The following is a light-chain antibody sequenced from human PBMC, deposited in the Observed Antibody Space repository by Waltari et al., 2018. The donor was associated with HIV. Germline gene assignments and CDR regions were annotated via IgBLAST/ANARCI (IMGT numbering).Light chain of an antibody. CDR2: QDS. CDR1: ALGNKY. Sequence: SFDLTQSPSVSVSPGQSATITCSAEALGNKYTSWYQQKSGQSPLFVIYQDSRRPSRIPERFSGSNSGNTATLTISGTQPLDEADYYCQTWDSNTVLFGTGTKVTVL. J-gene: IGLJ1*01. CDR3: QTWDSNTVL. V-gene: IGLV3-1*01.